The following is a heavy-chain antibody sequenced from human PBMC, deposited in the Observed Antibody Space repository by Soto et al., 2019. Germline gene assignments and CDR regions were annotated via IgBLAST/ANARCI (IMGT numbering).Heavy chain of an antibody. Sequence: SETLSLTCIVSGGSITNNDYYWGWIRRPPGKGLEWIGTIHYSGGAGYNPSLKSRVIISADTSKNQFSLRLSSVTAADTAVYYCARRTPLYASESSRFDPWGQGALVTVSS. CDR3: ARRTPLYASESSRFDP. J-gene: IGHJ5*02. D-gene: IGHD3-10*01. V-gene: IGHV4-39*01. CDR2: IHYSGGA. CDR1: GGSITNNDYY.